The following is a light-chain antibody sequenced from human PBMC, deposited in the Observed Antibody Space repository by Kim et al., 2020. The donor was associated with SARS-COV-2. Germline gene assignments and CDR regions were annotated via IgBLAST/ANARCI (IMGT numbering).Light chain of an antibody. J-gene: IGLJ2*01. CDR1: KLGDKY. Sequence: VSPGQTASINCSGDKLGDKYACWYQQKPGQSPVLVIYQDSKRPSGIPERFSGSNSGNTTTLTISGTQAMDEADYYCQAWDSSTVVFGGGTQLTVL. V-gene: IGLV3-1*01. CDR2: QDS. CDR3: QAWDSSTVV.